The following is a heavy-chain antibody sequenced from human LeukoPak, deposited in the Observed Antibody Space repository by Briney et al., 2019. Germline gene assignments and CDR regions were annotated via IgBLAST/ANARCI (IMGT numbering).Heavy chain of an antibody. V-gene: IGHV3-9*01. J-gene: IGHJ5*02. CDR1: GFTFDDYA. CDR3: ANPS. Sequence: GRSLRLSCAASGFTFDDYAMHWVRQAPGKGLEWVSGISWNSGSIGYADSVKGRFTISRDNSKNTLYLQMNSLRAEDTAVYYCANPSWGQGTLVTVSS. CDR2: ISWNSGSI.